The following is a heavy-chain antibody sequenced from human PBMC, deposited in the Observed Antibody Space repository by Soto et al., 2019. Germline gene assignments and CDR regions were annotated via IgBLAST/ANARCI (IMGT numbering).Heavy chain of an antibody. J-gene: IGHJ4*02. V-gene: IGHV4-59*08. CDR3: ATHLGTSYYNLWFY. CDR2: IHYSGNT. CDR1: GASVSGYY. D-gene: IGHD3-9*01. Sequence: QVQLQESGPGLVKPSETLSLTCTVSGASVSGYYWSWIRQPPGKGLEWIGYIHYSGNTNYNPSLKSRVTMSLDTSKNQFSLKLNSVTAADTAIYYCATHLGTSYYNLWFYWGQGTLVTVSS.